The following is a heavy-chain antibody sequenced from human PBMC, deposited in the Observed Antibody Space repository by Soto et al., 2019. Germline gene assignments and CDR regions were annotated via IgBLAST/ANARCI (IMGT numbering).Heavy chain of an antibody. V-gene: IGHV3-11*06. J-gene: IGHJ5*02. CDR2: ISPKGTYR. CDR3: SRGGGGGLFAP. D-gene: IGHD2-21*01. Sequence: QVQLVEPGGGLVKPGGSLRLSCATSGFTFSDYYMSWIRQAPGKGLEFVSYISPKGTYRTYADSVKGRFTISRDNAKNSLYLQVSSLRAEDTAVYFCSRGGGGGLFAPWGQGTFVTVSS. CDR1: GFTFSDYY.